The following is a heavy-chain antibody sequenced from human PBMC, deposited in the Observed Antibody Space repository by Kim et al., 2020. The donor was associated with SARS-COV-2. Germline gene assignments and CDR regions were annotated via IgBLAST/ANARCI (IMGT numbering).Heavy chain of an antibody. CDR3: AKEGSYCTNGVCYYYYMVV. CDR2: ISGSGGST. CDR1: GFTFSSYA. Sequence: GGSLRLSCAASGFTFSSYAMSWVRQAPGKGLEWVSAISGSGGSTYYADSVKGRFTISRDNSKNTLYLQMNSLRVEDTAVYYCAKEGSYCTNGVCYYYYMVVWGKGTTVTVSS. J-gene: IGHJ6*03. D-gene: IGHD2-8*01. V-gene: IGHV3-23*01.